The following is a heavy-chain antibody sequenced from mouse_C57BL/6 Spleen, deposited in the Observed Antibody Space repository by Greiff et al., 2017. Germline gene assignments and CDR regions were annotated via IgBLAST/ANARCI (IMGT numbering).Heavy chain of an antibody. Sequence: EVKLMESGGGLVKPGGSLKLSCAASGFTFSDYGMHWVRQAPEKGLEWVAYISSGSSTIYYADTVKGRFTISRDNAKNTLFLQMTSLRSEDTAMYYCARVGSSGAWCAYWGQGTLVTVSA. CDR2: ISSGSSTI. D-gene: IGHD1-1*01. CDR1: GFTFSDYG. CDR3: ARVGSSGAWCAY. J-gene: IGHJ3*01. V-gene: IGHV5-17*01.